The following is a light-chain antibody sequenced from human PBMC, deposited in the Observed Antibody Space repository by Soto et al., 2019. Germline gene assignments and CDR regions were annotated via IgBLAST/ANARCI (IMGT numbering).Light chain of an antibody. V-gene: IGLV2-14*01. CDR1: SSDVGGYNY. CDR3: QSYDSSLSGAV. J-gene: IGLJ3*02. Sequence: QSALTQPASVSGSPGQSITISCTGTSSDVGGYNYVSWYQQHPGKAPKLMIYDVSNRPSGVPDRFSGSKSGTSASLAITGLQAEDEADYYCQSYDSSLSGAVFGGGTKLTVL. CDR2: DVS.